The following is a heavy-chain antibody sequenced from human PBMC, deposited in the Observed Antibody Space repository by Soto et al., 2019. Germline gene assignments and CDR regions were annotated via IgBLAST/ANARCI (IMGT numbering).Heavy chain of an antibody. V-gene: IGHV3-74*01. D-gene: IGHD3-3*01. CDR1: GLTFSQYW. Sequence: LRLSCAASGLTFSQYWMHWVRQAPGQGLVWVSRISDDGTITDYADSVKGRFAVSRDNARNTHSLQMNSLRSEDTAVYFCATAVDYDFWSGTTHYGMDVWGQGTTVTVSS. J-gene: IGHJ6*02. CDR2: ISDDGTIT. CDR3: ATAVDYDFWSGTTHYGMDV.